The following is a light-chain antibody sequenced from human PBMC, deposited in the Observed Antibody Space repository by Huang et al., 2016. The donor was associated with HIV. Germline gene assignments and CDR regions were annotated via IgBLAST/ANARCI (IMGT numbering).Light chain of an antibody. CDR2: GAS. J-gene: IGKJ2*01. V-gene: IGKV3-20*01. Sequence: EVVLTQSPGTLSLSPGERATLSCRASQSVSSNFFAWYQQKPGQAPRLLISGASSRATGIPDRFSGRGFGTDFTLTISRLEPEDFAVYYCQQYGSSPLYTFGQGTKVEIK. CDR1: QSVSSNF. CDR3: QQYGSSPLYT.